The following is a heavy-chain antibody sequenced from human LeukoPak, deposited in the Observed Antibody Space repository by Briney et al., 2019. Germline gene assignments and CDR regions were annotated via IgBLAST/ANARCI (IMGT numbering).Heavy chain of an antibody. CDR2: ISYDGSNK. Sequence: GGSLRLSCAASGFTFSTYAMHRVRQAPGKGLEWVEVISYDGSNKYYADSVKGRFTISRDNSKNTLYLQMNSLRAEDTAVYYCARDGARYYFEYWGQGTLVTVSS. V-gene: IGHV3-30-3*01. D-gene: IGHD1-26*01. J-gene: IGHJ4*02. CDR1: GFTFSTYA. CDR3: ARDGARYYFEY.